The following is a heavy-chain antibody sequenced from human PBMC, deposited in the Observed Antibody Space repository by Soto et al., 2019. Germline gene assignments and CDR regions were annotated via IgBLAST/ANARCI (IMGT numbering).Heavy chain of an antibody. CDR3: ARVRVSGNNYDILTGYLTDAFDI. CDR2: INAGNGNT. J-gene: IGHJ3*02. Sequence: GASVKVSCKASGYTFTSYAMHWVRQAPGQRLEWMGWINAGNGNTKYSQKFQGRVTITRDKSTSTAYMELSSLRSEDTAVYYCARVRVSGNNYDILTGYLTDAFDIWGQGTMVTVSS. V-gene: IGHV1-3*01. D-gene: IGHD3-9*01. CDR1: GYTFTSYA.